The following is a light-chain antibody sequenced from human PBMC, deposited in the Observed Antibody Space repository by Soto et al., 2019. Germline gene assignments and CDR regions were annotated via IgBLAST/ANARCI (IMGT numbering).Light chain of an antibody. CDR2: AAS. CDR3: QQSYSTPWT. V-gene: IGKV1-39*01. J-gene: IGKJ1*01. Sequence: IQMTQSPASLSASVGDRFTITCQASQDISNYLNWYQQKPGKAPKLLIYAASSLQSGVPSRFSGSGSGTDFTLTISSLQPEDFATYYCQQSYSTPWTFGQGTKVDIK. CDR1: QDISNY.